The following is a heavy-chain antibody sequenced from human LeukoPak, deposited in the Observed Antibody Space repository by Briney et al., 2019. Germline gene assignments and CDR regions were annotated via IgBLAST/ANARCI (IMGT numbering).Heavy chain of an antibody. CDR1: GFMFSSFS. J-gene: IGHJ4*02. CDR2: ISNNGGYT. CDR3: AKQLGYCSDGSCYFPY. Sequence: GGSLRLSCGASGFMFSSFSMHWVRQAPGKGLEWVSAISNNGGYTYYADSVQGRFTISRDNSKSTLCLQMNSLRAEDTAVYYCAKQLGYCSDGSCYFPYWGQGTLVTVSS. V-gene: IGHV3-23*01. D-gene: IGHD2-15*01.